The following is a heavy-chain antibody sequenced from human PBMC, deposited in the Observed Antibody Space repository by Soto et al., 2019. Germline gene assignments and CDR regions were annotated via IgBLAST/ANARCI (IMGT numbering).Heavy chain of an antibody. Sequence: SETLSLTCTVSGGSISSYYWSWIRQPPGKGLEWIGYFYSSGSPHYNPSLKNRVSISEDRSKNEFSLKLSSVTAADTAIYYCAREFYYDSSGIGFDSWGQGTLVTVSS. V-gene: IGHV4-59*01. CDR2: FYSSGSP. CDR3: AREFYYDSSGIGFDS. CDR1: GGSISSYY. D-gene: IGHD3-22*01. J-gene: IGHJ4*02.